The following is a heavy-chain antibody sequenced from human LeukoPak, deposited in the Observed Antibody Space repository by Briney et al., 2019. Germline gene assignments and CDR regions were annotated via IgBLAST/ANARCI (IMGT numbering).Heavy chain of an antibody. Sequence: ASVKVSCKASGYTFTGYNMHWVRQAPGQGLEWMGWINPNSGGTNYAQKFQGRVTMTRDTSISTAYMELSRLRSDDTAVYYCARSGDGYNYLDYWGQGTLVTVSS. V-gene: IGHV1-2*02. CDR3: ARSGDGYNYLDY. CDR2: INPNSGGT. CDR1: GYTFTGYN. J-gene: IGHJ4*02. D-gene: IGHD5-24*01.